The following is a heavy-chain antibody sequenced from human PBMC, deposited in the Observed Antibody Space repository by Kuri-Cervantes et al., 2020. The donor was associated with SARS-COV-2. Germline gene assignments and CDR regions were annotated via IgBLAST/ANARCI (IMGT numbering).Heavy chain of an antibody. D-gene: IGHD4/OR15-4a*01. CDR1: GGTFSSYA. Sequence: SVKVSCKASGGTFSSYAISWVRQAPGQGLEWMGGIIPIFGTANYAQKFQGRVTITADESTSTAYMELSSLRSEDTAVYYCARNPHSLTSYYYYYMDVWGKGDTVTGSS. CDR3: ARNPHSLTSYYYYYMDV. V-gene: IGHV1-69*13. CDR2: IIPIFGTA. J-gene: IGHJ6*03.